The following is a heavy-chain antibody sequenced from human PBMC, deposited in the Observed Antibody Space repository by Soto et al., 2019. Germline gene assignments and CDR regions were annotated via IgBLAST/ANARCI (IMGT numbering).Heavy chain of an antibody. D-gene: IGHD3-22*01. Sequence: GASVKASCKASGYTFINYFLNWVRQAPGQGLEWMGIINPTDGSTNYAQKFQGRVTMTSDTSTSTVYIELSSLRSEDTAVYYCARSPVYYYDSSGYSDYWGQGTLVTVSS. CDR1: GYTFINYF. J-gene: IGHJ4*02. CDR3: ARSPVYYYDSSGYSDY. V-gene: IGHV1-46*01. CDR2: INPTDGST.